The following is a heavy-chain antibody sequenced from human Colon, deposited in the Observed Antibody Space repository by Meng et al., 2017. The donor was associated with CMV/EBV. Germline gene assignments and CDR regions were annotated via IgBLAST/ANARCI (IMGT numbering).Heavy chain of an antibody. D-gene: IGHD2-8*02. CDR2: IFHSGGT. Sequence: SESLSLTCAVSNDSISSGDYWGWLRQSRKGLEWIGSIFHSGGTFHNPSLKSGVTMSVDTSCKNQFFLRMTSVTAADTAMYFCGKTGGYSFSSRHYFQYWGQGIQVTVSS. CDR1: NDSISSGDY. CDR3: GKTGGYSFSSRHYFQY. J-gene: IGHJ4*02. V-gene: IGHV4-38-2*01.